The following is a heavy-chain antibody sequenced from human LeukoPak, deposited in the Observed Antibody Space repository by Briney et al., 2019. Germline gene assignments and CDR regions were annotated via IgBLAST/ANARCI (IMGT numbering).Heavy chain of an antibody. CDR3: TRENRPFCPFAF. V-gene: IGHV4-4*02. J-gene: IGHJ4*02. Sequence: SETLSLTCGVSGGSIDITNYWSWVRQAPGKGLEWIGEISHDGTRNYNPSLRSRVAMSFDRANNYFSLSLTSVTAADTAVYYCTRENRPFCPFAFWGQGVLVTVSS. D-gene: IGHD2/OR15-2a*01. CDR2: ISHDGTR. CDR1: GGSIDITNY.